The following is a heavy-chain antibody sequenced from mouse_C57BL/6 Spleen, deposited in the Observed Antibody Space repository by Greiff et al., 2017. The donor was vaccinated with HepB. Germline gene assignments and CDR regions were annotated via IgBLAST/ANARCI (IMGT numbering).Heavy chain of an antibody. CDR1: GFTFSDYG. V-gene: IGHV5-17*01. CDR3: ARDDYDYFDY. D-gene: IGHD2-4*01. Sequence: VQLKESGGGLVKPGGSLKLSCAASGFTFSDYGMHWVRQAPEKGLEWVAYISSGSSTIYYADTVKGRFTISRDNAKNTRFLQMTSLRSEDSAMYYCARDDYDYFDYWGQGTTLTVSS. CDR2: ISSGSSTI. J-gene: IGHJ2*01.